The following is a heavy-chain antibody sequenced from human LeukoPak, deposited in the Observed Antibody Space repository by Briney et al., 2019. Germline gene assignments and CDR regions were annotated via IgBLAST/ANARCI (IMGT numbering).Heavy chain of an antibody. J-gene: IGHJ5*02. D-gene: IGHD2-2*02. V-gene: IGHV4-34*01. CDR2: INHSGST. Sequence: SETLSLTCAVNGGSFSGYYWSWIRQPPGKGLEWIGEINHSGSTNYNPSLKSRVTISVGTSKNQFSLKLSSVTAADTAVYYCARAALIVVVPAPIVGFFDPWGQGTLVTVSS. CDR1: GGSFSGYY. CDR3: ARAALIVVVPAPIVGFFDP.